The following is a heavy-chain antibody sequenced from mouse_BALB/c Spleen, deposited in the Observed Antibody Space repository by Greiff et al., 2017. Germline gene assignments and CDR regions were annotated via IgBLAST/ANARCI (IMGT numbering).Heavy chain of an antibody. V-gene: IGHV5-6-4*01. Sequence: EVQGVESGGGLVKPGGSLKLSCAASGFTFSSYTMSWVRQTPEKRLEWVATISSGGSYTYYPDSVKGRFTISRDNAKNTLYLQMSSLKSEDTAMYYCTREGTGGAWFAYWGQGTLVTVSA. CDR3: TREGTGGAWFAY. CDR2: ISSGGSYT. D-gene: IGHD4-1*01. CDR1: GFTFSSYT. J-gene: IGHJ3*01.